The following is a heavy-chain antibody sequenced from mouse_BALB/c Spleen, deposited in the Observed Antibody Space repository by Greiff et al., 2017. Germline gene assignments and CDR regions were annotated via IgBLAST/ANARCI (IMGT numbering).Heavy chain of an antibody. CDR3: ARRSLYYGSSPFAY. CDR2: ISYSGST. D-gene: IGHD1-1*01. J-gene: IGHJ3*01. CDR1: GYSITSDYA. Sequence: VQLKESGPGLVKPSQSLSLTCTVTGYSITSDYAWNWIRQFPGNKLEWMGYISYSGSTSYNPSLKSRISITRDTSKNQFFLQLNSVTTEDTATYYCARRSLYYGSSPFAYWGQGTLVTVSA. V-gene: IGHV3-2*02.